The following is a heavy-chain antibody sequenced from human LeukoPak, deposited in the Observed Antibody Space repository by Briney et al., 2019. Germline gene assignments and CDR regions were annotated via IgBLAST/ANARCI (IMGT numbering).Heavy chain of an antibody. CDR1: GYTFTSYG. CDR2: ISAYNGNT. V-gene: IGHV1-18*01. D-gene: IGHD2-21*02. CDR3: ARDHWVVTAASD. Sequence: ASVKVSCKASGYTFTSYGISWVRQAPGQGLEWMGWISAYNGNTNYAQKLQGRVTMTTDTSTSTACMELRSLRSDDTAVYYCARDHWVVTAASDWGQGTVVTVSS. J-gene: IGHJ3*01.